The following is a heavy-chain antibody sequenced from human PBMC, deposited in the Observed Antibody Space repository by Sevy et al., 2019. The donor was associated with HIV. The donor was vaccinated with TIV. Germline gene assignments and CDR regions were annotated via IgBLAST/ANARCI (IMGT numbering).Heavy chain of an antibody. Sequence: GGSLRLSCAASGFNFNIYSMNWVRQAPGKGLEWVSSISSSSSYIYYADSVKGRFTISRDNAKNSLYLQMNSLRAEDTAVYYCASHDRMAAAGAGAFDIWGQGTMVTVSS. CDR1: GFNFNIYS. D-gene: IGHD6-13*01. J-gene: IGHJ3*02. CDR3: ASHDRMAAAGAGAFDI. V-gene: IGHV3-21*01. CDR2: ISSSSSYI.